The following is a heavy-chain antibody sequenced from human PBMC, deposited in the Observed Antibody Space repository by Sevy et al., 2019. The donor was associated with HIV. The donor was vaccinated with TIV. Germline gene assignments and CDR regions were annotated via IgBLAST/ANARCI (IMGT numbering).Heavy chain of an antibody. CDR1: GFTFSNAW. J-gene: IGHJ6*02. D-gene: IGHD3-9*01. CDR2: IKSKTDGGTT. V-gene: IGHV3-15*01. CDR3: NTAAQHYDILTGSYIRVSYGRDGMDV. Sequence: GGSLRLSCAASGFTFSNAWMSWVRQAPGKGLEWVGRIKSKTDGGTTDYAAPVTARFTISRDDSKNTLYLQMNSLKTEDTAVYYCNTAAQHYDILTGSYIRVSYGRDGMDVWGQGTTVTVSS.